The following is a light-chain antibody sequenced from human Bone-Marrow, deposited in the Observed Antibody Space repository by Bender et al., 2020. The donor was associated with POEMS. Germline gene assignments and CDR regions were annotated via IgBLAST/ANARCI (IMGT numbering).Light chain of an antibody. CDR3: QSYDNSLGGWV. V-gene: IGLV1-40*01. J-gene: IGLJ3*02. Sequence: QSVLTQPPSVSGALGQRVTISCTGSSSNTGSGYDINWYQHLPGTAPKLLIYGYNNRPSGVPDRFSGSKSGTSASLAITGLQADDEGDYYCQSYDNSLGGWVFGGGTKLTVL. CDR2: GYN. CDR1: SSNTGSGYD.